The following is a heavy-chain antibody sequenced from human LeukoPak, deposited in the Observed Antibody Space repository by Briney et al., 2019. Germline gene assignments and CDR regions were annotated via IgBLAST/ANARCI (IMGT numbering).Heavy chain of an antibody. Sequence: PGASLRLSCAASGFPFSSYAMSWVRQPPGKGLECVSTISDSFRITDDADSVKGRFTISRDNSKNTLYLQMNTLRAGDTAVYYCAKRHGDYFDYWGQGTLVTVSS. D-gene: IGHD4-17*01. CDR3: AKRHGDYFDY. CDR1: GFPFSSYA. J-gene: IGHJ4*02. V-gene: IGHV3-23*01. CDR2: ISDSFRIT.